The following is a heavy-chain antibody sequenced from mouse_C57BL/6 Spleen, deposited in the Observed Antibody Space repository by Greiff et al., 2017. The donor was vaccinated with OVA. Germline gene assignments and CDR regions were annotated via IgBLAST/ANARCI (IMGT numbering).Heavy chain of an antibody. CDR2: ISSGGDYI. J-gene: IGHJ2*01. Sequence: EVHLVESGEGLVKPGGSLKLSCAASGFTFSSYAMSWVRQTPEKRLEWVAYISSGGDYIYYADTVKGRFTISRDNARNTLYLQMSSLKSEDTAMHYCTRAGGNYGYFDYWGQGTTLTVSS. CDR3: TRAGGNYGYFDY. V-gene: IGHV5-9-1*02. D-gene: IGHD2-1*01. CDR1: GFTFSSYA.